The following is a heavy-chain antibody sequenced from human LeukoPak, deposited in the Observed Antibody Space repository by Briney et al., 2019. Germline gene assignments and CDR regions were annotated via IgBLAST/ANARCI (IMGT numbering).Heavy chain of an antibody. J-gene: IGHJ4*02. D-gene: IGHD5-18*01. CDR3: AGGGYTYGLY. Sequence: PGGSLRLSCAVSGFTFSSYWMHWVRQAPGKGLVWVSRINRDGSSTGYADSVKRRFTISRDNTKNTLHLQMNSLRAEDTAVYYCAGGGYTYGLYWGQGDLVTVSS. CDR2: INRDGSST. V-gene: IGHV3-74*01. CDR1: GFTFSSYW.